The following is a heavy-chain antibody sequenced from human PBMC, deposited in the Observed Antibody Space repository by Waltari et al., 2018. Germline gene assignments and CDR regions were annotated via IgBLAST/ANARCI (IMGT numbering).Heavy chain of an antibody. Sequence: QVQLVQSGAEVKKPGASVKVSCKASGYTFTSYAMHWVRQAPGQRLEWMGWINAGNGNTKYAQKFQGRVTITRDTSASTAYMELSSLRSEDTAVYYCARGVTMVRGDLIYFDYWGQGTLVTVSS. CDR3: ARGVTMVRGDLIYFDY. CDR1: GYTFTSYA. D-gene: IGHD3-10*01. V-gene: IGHV1-3*01. CDR2: INAGNGNT. J-gene: IGHJ4*02.